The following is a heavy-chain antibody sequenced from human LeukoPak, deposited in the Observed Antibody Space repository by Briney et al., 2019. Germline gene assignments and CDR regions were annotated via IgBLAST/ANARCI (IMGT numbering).Heavy chain of an antibody. CDR3: ARGDRARARYCSGGSCYGVGFDY. CDR1: GGSFSGYY. CDR2: INHGGST. Sequence: PSETLSLTCAVYGGSFSGYYWSWIRQPPGKGLEWIGEINHGGSTNYNPSLKSRVTISVDTSKNQFSLKLSSVTAADTAVYYCARGDRARARYCSGGSCYGVGFDYWGQGTLVTVSS. D-gene: IGHD2-15*01. V-gene: IGHV4-34*01. J-gene: IGHJ4*02.